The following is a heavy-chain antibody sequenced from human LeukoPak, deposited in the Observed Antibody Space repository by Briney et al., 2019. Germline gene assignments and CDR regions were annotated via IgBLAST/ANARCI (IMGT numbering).Heavy chain of an antibody. CDR1: GGIFSSYA. V-gene: IGHV1-69*06. D-gene: IGHD3-16*02. Sequence: SVKVSCKASGGIFSSYAINWVRQAPGQGLEWMGRIIPIFGSANYAQKFQGRVTITADKSTRTAYMELSSLRSEDTALYYCAKGSRLREGGSYRFWAQGTLVTISS. J-gene: IGHJ4*02. CDR2: IIPIFGSA. CDR3: AKGSRLREGGSYRF.